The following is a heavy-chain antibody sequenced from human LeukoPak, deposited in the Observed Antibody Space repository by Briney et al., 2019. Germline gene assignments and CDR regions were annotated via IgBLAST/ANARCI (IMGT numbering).Heavy chain of an antibody. CDR3: AISDGYCSSTTCYNPFDY. V-gene: IGHV4-31*03. Sequence: TLSLTCXVXGGSISSSNYWWSWIRQHPGKGLEWIGYIYYSGSTYYNPSLKSRASLSVDTSKNQFSLKLSSVTAADTAVYYCAISDGYCSSTTCYNPFDYWGQGTLVTVSS. CDR2: IYYSGST. D-gene: IGHD2-2*02. CDR1: GGSISSSNYW. J-gene: IGHJ4*02.